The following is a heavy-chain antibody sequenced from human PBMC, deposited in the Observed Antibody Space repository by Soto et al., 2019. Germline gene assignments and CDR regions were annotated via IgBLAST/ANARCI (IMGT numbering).Heavy chain of an antibody. Sequence: LSLTCTVSGGSISSGENFWNWIRQSPGKGLEWIGYIHHSGSTYYNPSLKSRLTISVDTSKNQISLKLNSVTAADTAVYYCARDTGTYPYYFDCWGQGTLVTVSS. V-gene: IGHV4-30-4*01. CDR2: IHHSGST. CDR3: ARDTGTYPYYFDC. CDR1: GGSISSGENF. J-gene: IGHJ4*02. D-gene: IGHD1-26*01.